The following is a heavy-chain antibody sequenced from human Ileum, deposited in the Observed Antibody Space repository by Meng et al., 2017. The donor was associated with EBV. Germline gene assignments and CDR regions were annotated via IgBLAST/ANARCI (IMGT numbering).Heavy chain of an antibody. J-gene: IGHJ4*02. V-gene: IGHV4-4*02. D-gene: IGHD5-18*01. CDR2: IYHNGGT. Sequence: HLQRSGPGLVKPSGTLALTCAVSGGSIPERNSGSWVRQPPGQGLEWIGEIYHNGGTNYNPSLKSRVTISVDKSKNEISLKLRSVTAADTAVYYCARWAFIYSYGFDNWGQGTLVTVSS. CDR1: GGSIPERNS. CDR3: ARWAFIYSYGFDN.